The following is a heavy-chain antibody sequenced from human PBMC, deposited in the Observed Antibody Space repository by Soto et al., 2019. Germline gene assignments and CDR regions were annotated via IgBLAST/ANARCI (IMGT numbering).Heavy chain of an antibody. CDR3: ARYIRRYPPDD. V-gene: IGHV1-18*01. CDR1: GYTFTSYG. Sequence: QGQLVQDGAEVKKTGASVKVSCKASGYTFTSYGISLVRQAPGQGLEWMGWISAYNGNPNSAQRLQGRVTITTDTSTSTAYMELRSLRSDNTAGYYCARYIRRYPPDDWGQGTLVTVSS. CDR2: ISAYNGNP. J-gene: IGHJ4*02. D-gene: IGHD6-25*01.